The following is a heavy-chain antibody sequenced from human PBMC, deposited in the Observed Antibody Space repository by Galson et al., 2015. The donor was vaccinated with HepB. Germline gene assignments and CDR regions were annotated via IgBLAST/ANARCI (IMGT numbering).Heavy chain of an antibody. CDR1: GGSFSGYY. D-gene: IGHD3-3*01. CDR3: ASGDFYGMGPHTGFDY. Sequence: SETLSLTCAVYGGSFSGYYWSWIRQPPGKGLEWIGEINHSGSTNYNPSLKSRVTISVDTSKNQFSLKLSSVTAADTAVYYCASGDFYGMGPHTGFDYWGQGTLVTVSS. CDR2: INHSGST. J-gene: IGHJ4*02. V-gene: IGHV4-34*01.